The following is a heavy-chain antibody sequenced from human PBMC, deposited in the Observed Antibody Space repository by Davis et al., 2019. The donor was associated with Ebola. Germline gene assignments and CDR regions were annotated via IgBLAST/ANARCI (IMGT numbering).Heavy chain of an antibody. CDR3: ARGWFRSGMDV. J-gene: IGHJ6*02. Sequence: PSETLSLTCAISGDSVSSGGWNWIRQSPARGLEWLGCTYYNSKWYNDDAASVKSRITVNPDTSKNQFSLLLNSVTPEDTAIYYCARGWFRSGMDVWGQGTTITVSS. V-gene: IGHV6-1*01. CDR1: GDSVSSGG. CDR2: TYYNSKWYN. D-gene: IGHD6-19*01.